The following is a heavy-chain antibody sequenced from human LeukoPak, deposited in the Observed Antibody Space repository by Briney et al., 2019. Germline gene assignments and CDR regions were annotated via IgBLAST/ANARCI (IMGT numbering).Heavy chain of an antibody. CDR3: ARDPTYYDFWSGYDYYFDY. J-gene: IGHJ4*02. CDR1: GGTFSSYA. D-gene: IGHD3-3*01. V-gene: IGHV1-69*04. Sequence: ASVKVSCKASGGTFSSYAISWVRQAPGQGLEWMGRIIPILGIANYAQKFQGRVTMTRDTSTSTVYMELSSLRSEDTAVYYCARDPTYYDFWSGYDYYFDYWGQGTLVTVSS. CDR2: IIPILGIA.